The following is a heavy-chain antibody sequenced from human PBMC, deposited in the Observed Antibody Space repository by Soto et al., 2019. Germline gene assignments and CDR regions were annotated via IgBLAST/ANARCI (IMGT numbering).Heavy chain of an antibody. D-gene: IGHD6-19*01. CDR3: AKDSGSGWHYDS. Sequence: EVQLLESGGGLVQPGGSLRLSCAASGFSFRSYAMSWVRQAPGKGLEWVSGIGSTGVSTSYADSVKGRFTISRDNSKNTLYLQMNSLGAEDTAVYYCAKDSGSGWHYDSWGQGNLVTVSS. CDR1: GFSFRSYA. V-gene: IGHV3-23*01. J-gene: IGHJ5*01. CDR2: IGSTGVST.